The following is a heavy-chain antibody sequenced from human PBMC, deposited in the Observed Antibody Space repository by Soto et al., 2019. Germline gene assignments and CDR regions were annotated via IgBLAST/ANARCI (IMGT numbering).Heavy chain of an antibody. CDR1: GYTFTGYY. CDR3: ARGNYDFWSGYYLDV. D-gene: IGHD3-3*01. J-gene: IGHJ6*02. V-gene: IGHV1-2*04. Sequence: ASVKVSCKASGYTFTGYYMHWVRQAPGQGLEWMGWINPNSGGTNYAQKFQGWVTMTRDTSISTAYMELSRLRSGDTAVYYCARGNYDFWSGYYLDVWGQGTTVTVSS. CDR2: INPNSGGT.